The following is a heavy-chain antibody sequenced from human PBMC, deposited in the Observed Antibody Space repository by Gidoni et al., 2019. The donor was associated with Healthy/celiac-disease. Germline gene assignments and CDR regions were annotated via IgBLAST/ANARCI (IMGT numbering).Heavy chain of an antibody. CDR1: GGSFSGYY. CDR3: ARGVGVTMIVVVIRGPTFFDY. Sequence: QVQLQQWGAGLLKPSETLSLTCAVYGGSFSGYYWSWIRQPPGKGLEWIGEINHSGSTNYNPSLKSRVTISVDTSKNQFSLKLSSVTAADTAVYYCARGVGVTMIVVVIRGPTFFDYWGQGTLVTVSS. V-gene: IGHV4-34*01. CDR2: INHSGST. D-gene: IGHD3-22*01. J-gene: IGHJ4*02.